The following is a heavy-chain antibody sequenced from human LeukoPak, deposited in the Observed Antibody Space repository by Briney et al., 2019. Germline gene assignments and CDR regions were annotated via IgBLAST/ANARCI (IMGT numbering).Heavy chain of an antibody. J-gene: IGHJ4*02. Sequence: RASVKVSCKASGYTFTSYYMHWVRQAPGQGLEWMGIINPSGGSTSYAQKFQGRVTMTRDTSTSTVYMELSSLRSEDTAVYYCARVPYCGGDCYSFDYWGQGTLVTVSS. CDR1: GYTFTSYY. CDR2: INPSGGST. CDR3: ARVPYCGGDCYSFDY. D-gene: IGHD2-21*02. V-gene: IGHV1-46*01.